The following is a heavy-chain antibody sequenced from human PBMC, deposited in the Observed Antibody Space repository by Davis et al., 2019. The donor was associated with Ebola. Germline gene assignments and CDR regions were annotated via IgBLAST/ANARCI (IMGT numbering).Heavy chain of an antibody. V-gene: IGHV1-46*01. CDR2: IYPNGGST. CDR3: ARDNSMTISGVSGWWFDP. Sequence: ASAKVSCKASGYSFTSYYMHWVRQAPGQGLEWMGIIYPNGGSTIYAQKLRGRVTMTRDMSTSTDYMELRSLRSEDTAVYYCARDNSMTISGVSGWWFDPWGQGTLVTVSS. J-gene: IGHJ5*02. D-gene: IGHD3-3*01. CDR1: GYSFTSYY.